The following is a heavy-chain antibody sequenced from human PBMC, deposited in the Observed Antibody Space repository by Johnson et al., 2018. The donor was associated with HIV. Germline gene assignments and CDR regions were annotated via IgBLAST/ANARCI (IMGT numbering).Heavy chain of an antibody. D-gene: IGHD1-1*01. CDR2: ISYDGSNK. V-gene: IGHV3-30*04. Sequence: QMLLVESGGGVVQPGRSLRLSCTASGFTFSSYTIYWVRQTPGKGLEWVALISYDGSNKYYADSVKGRFTISRDNSKNTLFLQMNSLRPEDTAVYYCARDMGHRQRRGVDAFDVWSQGTMVSVSS. CDR1: GFTFSSYT. CDR3: ARDMGHRQRRGVDAFDV. J-gene: IGHJ3*01.